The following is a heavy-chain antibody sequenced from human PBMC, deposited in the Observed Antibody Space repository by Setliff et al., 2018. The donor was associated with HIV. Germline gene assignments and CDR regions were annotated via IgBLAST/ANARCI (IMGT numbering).Heavy chain of an antibody. CDR1: GGSFSGYY. V-gene: IGHV4-34*01. CDR3: ARSTTGYSSIWYRNGLTYYYYVDV. Sequence: SETLSLTCAVYGGSFSGYYWSWIRQSQGKGLEWIGEINHSGSTNYNPSLTSRVSMSVDTSKNQFSLKLSSVTAADTAIFYCARSTTGYSSIWYRNGLTYYYYVDVWGKGTKVTV. D-gene: IGHD6-13*01. J-gene: IGHJ6*03. CDR2: INHSGST.